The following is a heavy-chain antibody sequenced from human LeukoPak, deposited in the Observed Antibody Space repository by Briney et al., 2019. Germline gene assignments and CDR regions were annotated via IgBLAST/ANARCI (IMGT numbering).Heavy chain of an antibody. CDR3: ARGRGYSYGYYYCYGMDV. CDR2: INHSGST. Sequence: SETLSLTCAVSGGSFSGYYWSWIRQPPGKGLEWIGEINHSGSTNYNPSLKSRVTISVDTSKNQFSLKLSSVTAADTAVYYCARGRGYSYGYYYCYGMDVWGQGTTVTVSS. D-gene: IGHD5-18*01. V-gene: IGHV4-34*01. J-gene: IGHJ6*02. CDR1: GGSFSGYY.